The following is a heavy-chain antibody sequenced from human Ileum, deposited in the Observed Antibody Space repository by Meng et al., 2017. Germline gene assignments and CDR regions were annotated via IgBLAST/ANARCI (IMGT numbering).Heavy chain of an antibody. V-gene: IGHV3-74*01. CDR1: GFTFSSYW. J-gene: IGHJ4*02. CDR2: INADGSTI. D-gene: IGHD3-16*02. CDR3: ATAGAYRFDY. Sequence: VQLLEPGGVLVQPRGSLRLSCAASGFTFSSYWRHWVRQAPGQGLVWVSRINADGSTIDYADSVKGRFTISRDNAKNTLYLQMNSLRAEDTAVYYCATAGAYRFDYWGQGTLVTVSS.